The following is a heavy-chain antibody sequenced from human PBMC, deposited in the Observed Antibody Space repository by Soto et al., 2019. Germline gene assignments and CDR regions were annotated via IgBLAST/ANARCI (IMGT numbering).Heavy chain of an antibody. D-gene: IGHD4-17*01. CDR3: ARRAYADYWPYYYYYYGMDV. Sequence: GGSLRLSCAASGFTFSSYSMNWVRQAPGKGLEWVSSISSSSSYIYYADSVKGRFTISRDNAKNSLYLQMNSPRAEDTAVYYCARRAYADYWPYYYYYYGMDVWGRGTTVTVSS. J-gene: IGHJ6*02. V-gene: IGHV3-21*01. CDR1: GFTFSSYS. CDR2: ISSSSSYI.